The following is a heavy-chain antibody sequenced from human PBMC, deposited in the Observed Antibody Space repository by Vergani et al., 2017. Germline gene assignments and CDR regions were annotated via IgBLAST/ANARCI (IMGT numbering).Heavy chain of an antibody. V-gene: IGHV4-39*01. D-gene: IGHD1-26*01. Sequence: QLQLQESGPGLVKPSETLSLTCTVSGGSISSSSDYWGWIRQPPGKGLEWIGSSYYSGSTYYNQSLKSRVTISVDTSTNQFSLKLSSVTAADTAVYYCASPSFSGHYGMDVWGQGTTVTVSS. CDR3: ASPSFSGHYGMDV. CDR1: GGSISSSSDY. J-gene: IGHJ6*02. CDR2: SYYSGST.